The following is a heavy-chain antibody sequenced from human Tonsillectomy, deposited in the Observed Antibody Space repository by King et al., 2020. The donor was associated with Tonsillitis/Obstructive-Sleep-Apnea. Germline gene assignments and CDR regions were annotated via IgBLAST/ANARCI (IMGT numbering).Heavy chain of an antibody. Sequence: TLKESGPTLVKPTQTLTLTCTFSGFSLSTGGVGVGWIRQPPGKALEWLALIYWDDDKRYSPSLKSSLTIPKDTSKNQVVLTMTNMDPVDTATYYCARGSYDFDAFDIWGQGTMVTVSS. D-gene: IGHD3-3*01. CDR1: GFSLSTGGVG. V-gene: IGHV2-5*02. CDR3: ARGSYDFDAFDI. CDR2: IYWDDDK. J-gene: IGHJ3*02.